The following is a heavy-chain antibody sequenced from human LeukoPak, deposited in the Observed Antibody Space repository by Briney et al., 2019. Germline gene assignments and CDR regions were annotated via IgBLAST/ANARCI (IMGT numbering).Heavy chain of an antibody. V-gene: IGHV3-21*01. D-gene: IGHD2/OR15-2a*01. CDR2: ITSSSIYK. CDR3: ARDCNRTYCYDY. CDR1: GFTFSRYN. J-gene: IGHJ4*02. Sequence: GGSLRLSCATSGFTFSRYNMNWVRQAPGKGLEWVSSITSSSIYKYYADSMKGRFTISRDNAKNSLYLQMDSLRAEDTAVYYCARDCNRTYCYDYWGQGILVTVSS.